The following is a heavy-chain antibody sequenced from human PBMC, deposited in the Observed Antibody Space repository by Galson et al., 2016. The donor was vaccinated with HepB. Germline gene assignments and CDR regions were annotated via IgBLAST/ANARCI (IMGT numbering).Heavy chain of an antibody. CDR3: AREGYTYGFDF. CDR2: FLPLFGTP. Sequence: SVKVSCKASGTAFSSYSFNWVRQAPGQGLEWMGAFLPLFGTPTYAQKFQGRVTITTDESTSTAYMELTSLKSEDTAVYFCAREGYTYGFDFWGQGTLVTVSS. J-gene: IGHJ4*02. D-gene: IGHD5-18*01. CDR1: GTAFSSYS. V-gene: IGHV1-69*05.